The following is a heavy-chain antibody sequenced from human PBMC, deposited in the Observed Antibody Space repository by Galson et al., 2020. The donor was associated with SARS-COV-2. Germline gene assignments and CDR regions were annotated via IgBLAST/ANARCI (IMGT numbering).Heavy chain of an antibody. CDR2: IYYSGST. CDR1: GGSISSSSYY. CDR3: ARQGDYYDSSGANFDY. J-gene: IGHJ4*02. D-gene: IGHD3-22*01. V-gene: IGHV4-39*01. Sequence: ENSETLSLTCTVSGGSISSSSYYWGWIRQPPGKGLEWIRSIYYSGSTYYNPSLKSRVTISVDTSKNQFSLKLSSVTAADTAVYYCARQGDYYDSSGANFDYWGQGTLVTVSS.